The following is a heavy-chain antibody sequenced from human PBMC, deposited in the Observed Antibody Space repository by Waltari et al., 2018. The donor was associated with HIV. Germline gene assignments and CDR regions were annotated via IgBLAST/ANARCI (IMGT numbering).Heavy chain of an antibody. CDR1: GFTLNNYW. J-gene: IGHJ4*02. V-gene: IGHV3-7*01. Sequence: EVQLVESGGGLVQPGGSLRLSCAASGFTLNNYWMTWVRQAPGKGLEWVANIKQDESEKYYVDSVKGRFTISRDNAKNSLFLQMNSLRAEDTAVYYCAREALYDSSGYYFDYWGQGTLVTVSS. D-gene: IGHD3-22*01. CDR2: IKQDESEK. CDR3: AREALYDSSGYYFDY.